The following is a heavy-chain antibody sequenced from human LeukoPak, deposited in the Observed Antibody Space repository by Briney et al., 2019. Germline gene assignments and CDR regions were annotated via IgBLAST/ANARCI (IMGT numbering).Heavy chain of an antibody. V-gene: IGHV3-23*01. J-gene: IGHJ4*02. CDR2: ISAGGDRT. CDR1: GFTFSTYA. Sequence: GGSLRLSCAASGFTFSTYAMTWVRQAPGKGLEWVSGISAGGDRTYYADSVKGRFTISRDNSKNTPYLQMNSLRADDTAEYYCARSTVGTSCCTAVDYWGQGTLVTVSS. CDR3: ARSTVGTSCCTAVDY. D-gene: IGHD4-23*01.